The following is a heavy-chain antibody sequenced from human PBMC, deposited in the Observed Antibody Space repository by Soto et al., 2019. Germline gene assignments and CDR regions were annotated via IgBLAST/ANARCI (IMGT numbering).Heavy chain of an antibody. Sequence: QVQLQQWGAGLLKPSETLSLTCAVYGGSFNSYYWNWVRQPPGKGLEWLGEVTPSGRSNYNPSLKSRVIISKDTYKNQFSVEVRSVTAADTAVYYCTTSGRSWPDSFDIWGQGAMVTVSS. CDR1: GGSFNSYY. D-gene: IGHD6-13*01. J-gene: IGHJ3*02. V-gene: IGHV4-34*01. CDR3: TTSGRSWPDSFDI. CDR2: VTPSGRS.